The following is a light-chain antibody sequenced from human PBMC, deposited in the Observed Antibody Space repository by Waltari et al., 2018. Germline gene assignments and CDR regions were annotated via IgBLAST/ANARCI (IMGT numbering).Light chain of an antibody. Sequence: GERATLSCRASQSVSRTLAWYQQKPGQAPRLLIYGASTRATGIPARFSGGGSGTDFSLTISRLEPEDFAVYYCQHYVRLPVTFGQGTKVEIK. CDR3: QHYVRLPVT. V-gene: IGKV3-20*01. CDR2: GAS. CDR1: QSVSRT. J-gene: IGKJ1*01.